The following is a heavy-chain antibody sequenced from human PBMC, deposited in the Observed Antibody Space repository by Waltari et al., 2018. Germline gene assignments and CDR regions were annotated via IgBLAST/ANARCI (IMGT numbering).Heavy chain of an antibody. D-gene: IGHD1-26*01. CDR2: ISYDGSNK. CDR1: GFTFSSYG. CDR3: AHPKRRVGATHFDY. J-gene: IGHJ4*02. V-gene: IGHV3-30*03. Sequence: VQLVESGGGVVRPGRSLRLSCAASGFTFSSYGIHWFPQAPGKGLEWVAVISYDGSNKYYADSVKGRFTISRDNSKNTLYLQMNSLRAEDTAVYYCAHPKRRVGATHFDYWGQGTLVTVSS.